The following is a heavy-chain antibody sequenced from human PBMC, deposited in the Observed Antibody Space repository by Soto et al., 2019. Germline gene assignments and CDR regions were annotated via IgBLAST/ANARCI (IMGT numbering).Heavy chain of an antibody. CDR1: GFTFSSYA. CDR3: ARVGRGRSSWYEQKKTTSALYYFDY. V-gene: IGHV3-64*01. Sequence: GGSLRLSCAASGFTFSSYAMHWVRQAPGKGLEYVSAISSNGGSTYYANSVKGRFTISRDNSKNTLYLQMGSLRAEDMAVYYCARVGRGRSSWYEQKKTTSALYYFDYWGQGTLVTVSS. D-gene: IGHD6-13*01. CDR2: ISSNGGST. J-gene: IGHJ4*02.